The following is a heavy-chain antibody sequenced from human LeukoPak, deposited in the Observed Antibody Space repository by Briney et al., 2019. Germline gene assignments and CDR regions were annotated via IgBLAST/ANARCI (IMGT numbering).Heavy chain of an antibody. J-gene: IGHJ5*02. CDR1: GGSFSGYY. D-gene: IGHD1-14*01. V-gene: IGHV4-34*01. CDR2: INHSGST. Sequence: SETLSLTCAVYGGSFSGYYWSWIRQPPGKGLEWIGEINHSGSTNYNPSLKSRVTISVDTSKNQFSLKLSSVTAAHTAVYYCARVIGSGISSWFDPWGQGTLVTVSS. CDR3: ARVIGSGISSWFDP.